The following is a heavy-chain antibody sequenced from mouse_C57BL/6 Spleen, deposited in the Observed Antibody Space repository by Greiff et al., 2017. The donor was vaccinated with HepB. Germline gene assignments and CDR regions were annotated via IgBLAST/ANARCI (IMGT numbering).Heavy chain of an antibody. V-gene: IGHV1-26*01. D-gene: IGHD2-4*01. J-gene: IGHJ3*01. CDR1: GYTFTDYY. CDR2: INPNNGGT. CDR3: ARNLIYYDYDGFAY. Sequence: VQLQQPGPELVKPGASVKISCKASGYTFTDYYMNWVKQSHGKSLEWIGDINPNNGGTSYNQKFKGKATLTVDKSSSTAYMELRSLTSEDSAVYYCARNLIYYDYDGFAYWGQGTLVTVSA.